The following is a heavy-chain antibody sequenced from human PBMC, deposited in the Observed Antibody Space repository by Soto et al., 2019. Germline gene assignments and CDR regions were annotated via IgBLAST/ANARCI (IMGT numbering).Heavy chain of an antibody. CDR3: ARGAYNWNDS. CDR2: IYYSGST. J-gene: IGHJ5*02. CDR1: GGSISSYY. Sequence: QVQLQESGPGLVKPSETLSLTCTVSGGSISSYYWSWIRQPPGKGLEWIGYIYYSGSTNYNPSLKSRVTISVDTSKNQFSLKLSSVTAADTAVYYCARGAYNWNDSWGQGTLVTVSS. V-gene: IGHV4-59*01.